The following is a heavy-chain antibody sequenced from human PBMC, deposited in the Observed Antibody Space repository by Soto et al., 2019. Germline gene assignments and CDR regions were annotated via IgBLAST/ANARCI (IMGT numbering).Heavy chain of an antibody. V-gene: IGHV3-48*02. Sequence: TGGSLRLSCAASGFTFSSYSMNWVRQAPGKGLEWVSYISSSSSTIYYADSVKGRFTISRDNAKNSLYLQMNSLRDEDTAVYYCARVFQGFGESLPFDYWGQGTLVTVS. D-gene: IGHD3-10*01. CDR3: ARVFQGFGESLPFDY. J-gene: IGHJ4*02. CDR1: GFTFSSYS. CDR2: ISSSSSTI.